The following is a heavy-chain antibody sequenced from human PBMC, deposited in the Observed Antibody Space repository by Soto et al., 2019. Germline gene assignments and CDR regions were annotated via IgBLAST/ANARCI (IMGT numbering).Heavy chain of an antibody. CDR1: GGTFSSFP. CDR2: IIPVLGAP. V-gene: IGHV1-69*01. CDR3: AKSRYSDSSGDFYDY. Sequence: QVQLVQSGTEVKKPGSSVKVSCKTSGGTFSSFPIAWVRQAPGQGLEWVGGIIPVLGAPSYAQTFQGRVTITADESTSAAYLELSSLRSDDTAVYFCAKSRYSDSSGDFYDYWGQGTLVTVSS. J-gene: IGHJ4*02. D-gene: IGHD3-22*01.